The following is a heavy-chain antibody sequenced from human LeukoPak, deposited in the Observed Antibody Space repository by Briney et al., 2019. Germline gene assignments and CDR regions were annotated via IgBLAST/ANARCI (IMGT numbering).Heavy chain of an antibody. D-gene: IGHD2-15*01. V-gene: IGHV3-74*01. CDR2: IYGDGSFT. CDR3: ARDPRNVGLAP. Sequence: GGSLRLSCAASGFTFSNFWMHWVRQAPGKGLVWVALIYGDGSFTRYADSVKGRFTISRDNVKNTLYLQMNSLRVEDTAVYYCARDPRNVGLAPWGQGTLVTVSS. J-gene: IGHJ5*02. CDR1: GFTFSNFW.